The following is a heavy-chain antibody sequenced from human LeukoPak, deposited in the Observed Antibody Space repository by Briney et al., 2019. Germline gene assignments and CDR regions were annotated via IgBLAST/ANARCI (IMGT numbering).Heavy chain of an antibody. CDR1: GYTLTSYD. D-gene: IGHD6-6*01. Sequence: ASVKVSCKASGYTLTSYDITWLRQAPGQGLEWMGWISAYSGHTNYAQKLQGRVSMTTDTSTSTAYMDLSSLRSDDTAVYYCARSSGVRDWFDPWGQGTLVTVPS. J-gene: IGHJ5*02. CDR3: ARSSGVRDWFDP. CDR2: ISAYSGHT. V-gene: IGHV1-18*01.